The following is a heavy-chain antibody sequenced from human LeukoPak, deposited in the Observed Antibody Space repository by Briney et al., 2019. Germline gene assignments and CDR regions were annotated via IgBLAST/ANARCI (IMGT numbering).Heavy chain of an antibody. CDR1: GFTFSGYA. V-gene: IGHV3-30-3*01. J-gene: IGHJ4*02. Sequence: PGGSLRLSCAASGFTFSGYAMHWVRQAPGKGLEWVALISYDGSNKYYADSVKGRFTISRDNSKNTLYLQMNSLRVEDTAVYYCGAPPTNRGDYWGQGTLVTVSS. CDR2: ISYDGSNK. D-gene: IGHD3-10*01. CDR3: GAPPTNRGDY.